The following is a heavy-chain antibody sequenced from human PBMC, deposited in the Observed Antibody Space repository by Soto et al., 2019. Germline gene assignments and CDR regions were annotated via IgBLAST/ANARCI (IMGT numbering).Heavy chain of an antibody. D-gene: IGHD3-10*01. CDR2: IYYSGST. Sequence: SETLSLTCTVSGGSISSYYWSWIRQPPGKGLEWIGYIYYSGSTNYNPSLKSRVTISVDTSKNQFSLKLSSVTAADTAVYYCARERRYYGSGSYYNYFDYWGQGTLVTVSS. V-gene: IGHV4-59*01. J-gene: IGHJ4*02. CDR3: ARERRYYGSGSYYNYFDY. CDR1: GGSISSYY.